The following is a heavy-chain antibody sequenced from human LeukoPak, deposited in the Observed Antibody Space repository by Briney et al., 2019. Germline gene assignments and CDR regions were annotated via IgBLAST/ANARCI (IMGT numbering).Heavy chain of an antibody. J-gene: IGHJ5*02. V-gene: IGHV4-39*01. CDR3: AALTLTGVAGRGWFDA. D-gene: IGHD3-3*01. Sequence: TLSPSSTLSADSITKKKFTLACICHLPRESLECSGAILFDEKRSDNEIPSYNPSLKGRATISAEKSKNQLSLKVKSVTAADTASYYCAALTLTGVAGRGWFDAWGQGTLVIVSS. CDR1: ADSITKKKFT. CDR2: ILFDEKRSDNEIP.